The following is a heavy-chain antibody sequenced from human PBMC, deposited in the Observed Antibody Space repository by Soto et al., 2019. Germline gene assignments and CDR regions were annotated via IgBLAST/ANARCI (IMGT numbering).Heavy chain of an antibody. J-gene: IGHJ5*02. CDR3: ARDSRVWFDP. V-gene: IGHV1-24*01. Sequence: ASVKVSCKVSGYTLTELSMHWVRQAPGKGLEWMGGFDPEDGETIYAQKLQGRVTMTKDTSTGTAYMELRSLRSDDTAVYYCARDSRVWFDPWGQGTLVTVSS. CDR1: GYTLTELS. CDR2: FDPEDGET.